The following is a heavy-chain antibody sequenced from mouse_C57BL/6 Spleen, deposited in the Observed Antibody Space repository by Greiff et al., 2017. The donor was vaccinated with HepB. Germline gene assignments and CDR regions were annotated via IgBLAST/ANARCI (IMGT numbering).Heavy chain of an antibody. J-gene: IGHJ2*01. CDR3: ARWGYYGSSSLYYFDY. D-gene: IGHD1-1*01. Sequence: QVQLQQPGAELVMPGASVKLSCKASGYTFTSYWMHWVKQRPGQGLEWIGEIDPSDSYTNYNQKFKGKSTLTVDKSSSTAYMQLSSLTSEDSAVYYCARWGYYGSSSLYYFDYWGQGTTLTVSS. V-gene: IGHV1-69*01. CDR2: IDPSDSYT. CDR1: GYTFTSYW.